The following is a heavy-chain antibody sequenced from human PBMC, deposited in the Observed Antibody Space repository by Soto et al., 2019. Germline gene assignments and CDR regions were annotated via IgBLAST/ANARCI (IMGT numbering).Heavy chain of an antibody. Sequence: QLVETGGGWIQPGTSLTLSCAASGFSVSRNYMTWVRQAPGKGLEWVSFVYSGGATFYADSVKGRFILSRDDSQNTMYLQMNNRRAEYTAVYYCARVPGRLWGRGTLVTVAS. V-gene: IGHV3-53*02. D-gene: IGHD3-10*01. CDR2: VYSGGAT. CDR1: GFSVSRNY. CDR3: ARVPGRL. J-gene: IGHJ4*02.